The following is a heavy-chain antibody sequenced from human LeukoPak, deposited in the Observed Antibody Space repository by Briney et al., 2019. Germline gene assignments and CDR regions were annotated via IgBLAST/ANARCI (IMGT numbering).Heavy chain of an antibody. CDR1: GLTFSNYA. J-gene: IGHJ4*02. CDR2: ISGSGGRT. CDR3: VRTYCSTTRCSPGFDN. V-gene: IGHV3-23*01. Sequence: GGSLRLSCAASGLTFSNYAVTWVRQAPGKGLEWVSGISGSGGRTYYADSVRGRFTISRDNSKNTLYLQMDSLRVEDSAVYFCVRTYCSTTRCSPGFDNWGQGTLVTVSP. D-gene: IGHD2-2*01.